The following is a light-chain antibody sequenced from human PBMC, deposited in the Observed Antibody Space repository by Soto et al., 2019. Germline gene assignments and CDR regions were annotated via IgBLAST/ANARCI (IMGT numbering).Light chain of an antibody. CDR3: QQGIYWPPTYT. CDR1: KSVSNS. Sequence: EMVLTQSPATLSLSPGERVTLSCRASKSVSNSLVWYQQKAGQAPRLLLYGISYRATCVPARFSGSGSGTDFTLSISSLEPEDCAIYYCQQGIYWPPTYTFGQGTKLESK. V-gene: IGKV3-11*01. CDR2: GIS. J-gene: IGKJ2*01.